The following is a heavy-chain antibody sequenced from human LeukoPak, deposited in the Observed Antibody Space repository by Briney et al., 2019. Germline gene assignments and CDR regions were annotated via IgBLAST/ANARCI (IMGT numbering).Heavy chain of an antibody. V-gene: IGHV1-2*02. CDR2: INPNSGGT. CDR1: GYTFTGYY. D-gene: IGHD5-18*01. CDR3: ARDKGYSYGVDY. J-gene: IGHJ4*02. Sequence: GASVKVSCKASGYTFTGYYMHWVRQAPGQGLEWMGWINPNSGGTNYAQRFQGRVTMTRDTSISTAYMELSRLRSDDTAVYYCARDKGYSYGVDYWGQGTLVTVSS.